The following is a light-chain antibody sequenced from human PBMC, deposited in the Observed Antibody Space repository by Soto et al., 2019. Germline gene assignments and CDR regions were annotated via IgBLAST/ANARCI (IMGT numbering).Light chain of an antibody. CDR2: DAS. Sequence: DIPMTQSPSTLSASIGDRVSITCRASQSISSWVAWYQQRPGRAPKLLIYDASSLESGVPPRFSGSGSGTEFILTITSLQPDDFATYYCQQYHSFPWAFGRGTKVEFK. CDR3: QQYHSFPWA. CDR1: QSISSW. J-gene: IGKJ1*01. V-gene: IGKV1-5*01.